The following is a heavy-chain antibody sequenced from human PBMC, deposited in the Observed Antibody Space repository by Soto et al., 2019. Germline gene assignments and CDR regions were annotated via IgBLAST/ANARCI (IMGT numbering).Heavy chain of an antibody. CDR1: GFIVSSNY. V-gene: IGHV3-66*01. J-gene: IGHJ4*02. CDR2: LYSGGTT. Sequence: EVQLVESGGGLVQPGGSLRLSCAASGFIVSSNYMSWVRQAPGKGLEWVSVLYSGGTTHYPDSVKGRFTISRDNSKNTVYLQMNSLRVEDTAVYYCARDIGLLGTFDYWGQGTLVTVSS. CDR3: ARDIGLLGTFDY. D-gene: IGHD3-16*01.